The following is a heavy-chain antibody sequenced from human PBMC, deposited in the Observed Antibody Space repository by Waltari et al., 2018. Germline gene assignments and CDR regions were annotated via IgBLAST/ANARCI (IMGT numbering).Heavy chain of an antibody. Sequence: EVQLVESGGGLVQPGGSLRLSFGASGFGAVGNYMSWVRQAPGKGLEWLSVIYSGGTTHYADSVRGRFTISRHNSNNTLYLQMNSLRPEDTAVYYCAREYYYYYHGMDVWGQGTTVTVS. CDR3: AREYYYYYHGMDV. V-gene: IGHV3-53*04. J-gene: IGHJ6*02. CDR1: GFGAVGNY. CDR2: IYSGGTT.